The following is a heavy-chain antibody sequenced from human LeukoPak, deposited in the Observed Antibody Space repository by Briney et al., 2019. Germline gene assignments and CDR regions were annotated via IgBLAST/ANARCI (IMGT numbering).Heavy chain of an antibody. CDR1: GFSFSSYA. CDR2: IWYDGGNK. D-gene: IGHD2-21*02. Sequence: GGSLRLSCAASGFSFSSYAKHWVRQAPGKGLEWVAVIWYDGGNKYYADSVKGRFTISRDNSKNTLYLEMNSLRAEDTAVYYCARGLTQIPRLATGLGHWGQGTLVTVSS. CDR3: ARGLTQIPRLATGLGH. J-gene: IGHJ4*02. V-gene: IGHV3-33*01.